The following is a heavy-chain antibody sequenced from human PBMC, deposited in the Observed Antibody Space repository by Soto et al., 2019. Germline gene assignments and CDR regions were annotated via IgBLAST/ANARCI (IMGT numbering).Heavy chain of an antibody. J-gene: IGHJ6*02. CDR2: INSDGSST. Sequence: GGSLRLSCAASGVTFSSYWMHWVRQAPGKGLVWVSRINSDGSSTSYADSVKGRFTISRDNAKNTLYLQMNSLRAEDTAVYYCARDLRGSSHYYGMDVWGQGTTVTVSS. CDR3: ARDLRGSSHYYGMDV. D-gene: IGHD6-13*01. CDR1: GVTFSSYW. V-gene: IGHV3-74*01.